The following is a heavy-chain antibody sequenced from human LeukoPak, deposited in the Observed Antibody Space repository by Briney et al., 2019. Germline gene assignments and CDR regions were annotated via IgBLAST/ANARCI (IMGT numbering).Heavy chain of an antibody. CDR3: ASASSHRIAAGGDY. J-gene: IGHJ4*02. CDR2: ISGSGGNT. D-gene: IGHD6-13*01. CDR1: GFTLSIHG. Sequence: GGSLRLSSAPSGFTLSIHGMSWVRPAPGKGPEWFSIISGSGGNTHYADSVKDRLIISRDNPKNTLYLQMNSLRAADTAVYYCASASSHRIAAGGDYWGQGSLVTVSS. V-gene: IGHV3-23*01.